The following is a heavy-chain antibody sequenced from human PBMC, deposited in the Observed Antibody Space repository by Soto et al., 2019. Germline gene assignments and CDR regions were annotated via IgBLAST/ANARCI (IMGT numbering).Heavy chain of an antibody. D-gene: IGHD1-26*01. CDR2: INHSGSS. CDR1: CGSFRGYI. CDR3: TRGLFSGSYYSGGWYYFDS. Sequence: SETLSLTCPVSCGSFRGYIWTWVRETPGKGLQWIGQINHSGSSIYNPSLKNRVTISTMSNNKFSLELSSVTAADTAVYYCTRGLFSGSYYSGGWYYFDSWGQGTMVS. J-gene: IGHJ4*02. V-gene: IGHV4-34*01.